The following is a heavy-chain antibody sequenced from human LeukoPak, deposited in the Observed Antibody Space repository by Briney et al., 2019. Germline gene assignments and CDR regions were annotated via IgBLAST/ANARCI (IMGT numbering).Heavy chain of an antibody. D-gene: IGHD2-8*01. Sequence: SETLSLTCTVSGRSISSSSYYWGWIRQPPGKGLEWVGRIYYSCSTRYNPSLESRVTISVDTSKNQFSLKLSSVTAADTAVYYCARRSVYWYFDLWGRGTLVTVSS. J-gene: IGHJ2*01. CDR1: GRSISSSSYY. CDR2: IYYSCST. V-gene: IGHV4-39*01. CDR3: ARRSVYWYFDL.